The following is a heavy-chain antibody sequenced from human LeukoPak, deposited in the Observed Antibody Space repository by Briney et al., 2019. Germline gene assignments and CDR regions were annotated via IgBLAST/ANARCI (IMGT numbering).Heavy chain of an antibody. D-gene: IGHD3-3*02. CDR1: GGSISSSSYY. Sequence: SETLSLTCTVSGGSISSSSYYWGWIRQPPGKGLEWIGSIYYSGSTYYNPSLKSRVTISVDTSKNQFSLKLSSVTAADTAVYYCARVRTRDHFWSGPLDYWGQGTLVTVSS. CDR3: ARVRTRDHFWSGPLDY. J-gene: IGHJ4*02. CDR2: IYYSGST. V-gene: IGHV4-39*07.